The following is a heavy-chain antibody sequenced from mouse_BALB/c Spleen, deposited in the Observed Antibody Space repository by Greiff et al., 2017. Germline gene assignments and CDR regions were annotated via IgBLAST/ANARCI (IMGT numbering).Heavy chain of an antibody. V-gene: IGHV6-6*02. J-gene: IGHJ1*01. CDR2: IRLKSNNYAT. CDR3: TRPRGSSYWYFDV. CDR1: GFTFSNYW. Sequence: DVKLVESGGGLVQPGGSMKLSCVASGFTFSNYWMNWVRQSPEKGLEWVAEIRLKSNNYATHYAESVKGRFTISRDDSKSSVYLQMNNLRAEDTGIYYCTRPRGSSYWYFDVWGAGTTVTVSS. D-gene: IGHD1-1*01.